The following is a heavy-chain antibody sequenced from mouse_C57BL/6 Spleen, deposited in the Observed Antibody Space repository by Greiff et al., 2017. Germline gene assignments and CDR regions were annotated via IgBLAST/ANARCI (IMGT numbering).Heavy chain of an antibody. CDR2: IDPSDSYT. D-gene: IGHD2-2*01. CDR3: ASGCMVTKGYFDY. CDR1: GYTFTSYW. V-gene: IGHV1-50*01. J-gene: IGHJ2*01. Sequence: QVQLQQPGAELVKPGASVKLSCKASGYTFTSYWMQWVKQRPGQGLEWIGEIDPSDSYTNYNQKFKGKATLTVDTSSITAYMQLSSRPSEESAVYKCASGCMVTKGYFDYWGQGTTLTVSS.